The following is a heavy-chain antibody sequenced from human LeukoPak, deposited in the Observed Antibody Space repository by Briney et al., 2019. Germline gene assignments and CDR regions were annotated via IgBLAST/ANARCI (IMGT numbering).Heavy chain of an antibody. Sequence: PSETLSLTCAVYGGSFSGYSWTWIRQPPGKGLEWMGEINHSGGTNYNASLKRRVTISIGTSKNQFSLMVSTVIAADRTVDYCAGWGLSEPYLIFDYWGQGTLVTVSS. CDR1: GGSFSGYS. D-gene: IGHD1-26*01. V-gene: IGHV4-34*01. CDR3: AGWGLSEPYLIFDY. CDR2: INHSGGT. J-gene: IGHJ4*02.